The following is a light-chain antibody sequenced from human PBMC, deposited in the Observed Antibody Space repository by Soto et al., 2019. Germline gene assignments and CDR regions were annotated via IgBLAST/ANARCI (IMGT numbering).Light chain of an antibody. V-gene: IGLV2-14*01. CDR3: PSYTSISTYV. CDR1: SSDVGAYNY. CDR2: DVT. Sequence: QSVLTQPASVSGPPGQSITISCTGTSSDVGAYNYVSWYQHHPGKAPRLVIYDVTNRPSGISDRFSGSKSGNTASLTISGLLAEDEADYYCPSYTSISTYVFGTGTKLTVL. J-gene: IGLJ1*01.